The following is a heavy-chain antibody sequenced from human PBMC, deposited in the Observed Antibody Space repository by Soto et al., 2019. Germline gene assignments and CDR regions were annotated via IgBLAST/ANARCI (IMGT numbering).Heavy chain of an antibody. CDR2: IRGTGGET. J-gene: IGHJ4*02. V-gene: IGHV3-23*01. Sequence: EVQLLESGGGIVQPGGSLRVSCAASGFTFRNFVMSWVRQAPGKGLEWVSAIRGTGGETFYADSVRGRFTISRDNSKNTLYLQMNSLRDEDTALYFCAQDRGWGVVSPSHDYWGQGALVTVSS. CDR3: AQDRGWGVVSPSHDY. CDR1: GFTFRNFV. D-gene: IGHD2-21*01.